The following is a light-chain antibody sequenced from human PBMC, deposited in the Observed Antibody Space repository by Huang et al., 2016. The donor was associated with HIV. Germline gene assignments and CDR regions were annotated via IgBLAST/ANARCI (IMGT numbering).Light chain of an antibody. Sequence: IVMTQSPATLSVSPGERAALSCRASHSVGRNLAWYQQIPGQAPRLLFYGASTRASGVPARFSGSGSGTECTLTISSLQSEDFAVYYCQQYNNWPRTFGQGTKVDI. CDR1: HSVGRN. J-gene: IGKJ1*01. CDR2: GAS. V-gene: IGKV3-15*01. CDR3: QQYNNWPRT.